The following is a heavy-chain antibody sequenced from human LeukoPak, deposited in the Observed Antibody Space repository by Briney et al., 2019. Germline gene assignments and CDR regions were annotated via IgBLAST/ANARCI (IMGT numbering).Heavy chain of an antibody. D-gene: IGHD3-22*01. Sequence: GESLKISCKGSGYSFTNYWIGWVRQMPGKGLEWMGIIYPGDSDTRYSPSFQGQVTISADKSISTAYLQWSSLKASDTAMYYCARWSSGYGIATYYFDFWGQGTLVTVSS. CDR3: ARWSSGYGIATYYFDF. J-gene: IGHJ4*02. CDR1: GYSFTNYW. V-gene: IGHV5-51*01. CDR2: IYPGDSDT.